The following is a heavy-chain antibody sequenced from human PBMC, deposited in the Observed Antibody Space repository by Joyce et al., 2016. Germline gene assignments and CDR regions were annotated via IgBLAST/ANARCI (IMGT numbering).Heavy chain of an antibody. Sequence: EVQLVESGGGLVKPGGSLRLSCAASGFTFSDALMNWFRQAPGKGLEWVARIKRKTDGGTTDYAAPVIGRFIISRDDSKNTLYLQMNSLKTEDTAVFYCATGNTGAFDSWGQGTMVTVSP. CDR2: IKRKTDGGTT. V-gene: IGHV3-15*07. CDR1: GFTFSDAL. D-gene: IGHD1-7*01. J-gene: IGHJ3*02. CDR3: ATGNTGAFDS.